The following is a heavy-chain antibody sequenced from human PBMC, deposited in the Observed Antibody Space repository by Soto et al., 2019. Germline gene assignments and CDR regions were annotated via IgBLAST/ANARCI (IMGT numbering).Heavy chain of an antibody. J-gene: IGHJ4*02. V-gene: IGHV3-13*01. Sequence: GGSLRLSCAASGFTFSSYDMHWVRQATGKGLEWVSAIGTAGDTYYPGSVKGRFTISRENAKNSLYLQMNSLRAEDTAVYYCARGRWLQLLDYWGQGTLVTVSS. CDR3: ARGRWLQLLDY. CDR1: GFTFSSYD. D-gene: IGHD5-12*01. CDR2: IGTAGDT.